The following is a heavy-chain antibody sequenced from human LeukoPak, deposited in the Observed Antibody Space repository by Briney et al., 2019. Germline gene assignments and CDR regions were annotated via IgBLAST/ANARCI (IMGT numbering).Heavy chain of an antibody. V-gene: IGHV3-30-3*01. CDR1: GFTFSNAW. J-gene: IGHJ4*02. D-gene: IGHD3-9*01. Sequence: GGSLRLSCAASGFTFSNAWMDWVRQAPGKGLEWVAVISYDGSNKYYADSVKGRFTISRDNSKNTLYLQMNSLRAEDTAVYYCARSLLELRYFDHWGQGTLVTVSS. CDR2: ISYDGSNK. CDR3: ARSLLELRYFDH.